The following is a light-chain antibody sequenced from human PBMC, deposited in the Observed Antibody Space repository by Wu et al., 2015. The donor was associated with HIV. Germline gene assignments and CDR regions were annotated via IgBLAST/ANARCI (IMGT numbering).Light chain of an antibody. CDR2: QAS. J-gene: IGKJ1*01. V-gene: IGKV1-5*03. CDR1: QDINNR. CDR3: QTLFILYSWT. Sequence: DIEMTQSPSTLSASVGDRVTITCRASQDINNRLAWYQQRPGEAPKLLIFQASRLEGGVPSRFSGSGFGTEFALTITSLQSDDFATYYCQTLFILYSWTFGQGTKVELK.